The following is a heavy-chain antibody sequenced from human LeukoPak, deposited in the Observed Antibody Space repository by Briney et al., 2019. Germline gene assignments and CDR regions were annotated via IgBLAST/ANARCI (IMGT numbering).Heavy chain of an antibody. D-gene: IGHD4-23*01. V-gene: IGHV5-51*01. CDR1: GYGFSSYW. J-gene: IGHJ4*02. Sequence: GESLKISCKGSGYGFSSYWIGWVRQMPGKGLEYMGIICPGDSDTRYSQSFQGQVTISADMSITTAYLQWSSLKASDTAMYYCARHTTVGGSLRFDYWGQGTLVSVSS. CDR2: ICPGDSDT. CDR3: ARHTTVGGSLRFDY.